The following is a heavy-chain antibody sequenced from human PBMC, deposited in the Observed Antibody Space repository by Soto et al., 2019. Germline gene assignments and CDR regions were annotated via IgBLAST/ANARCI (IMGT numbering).Heavy chain of an antibody. V-gene: IGHV1-18*01. Sequence: QGQLVQSGPEAKKPGASVKVSCKASGYTFSRYGISWVRQAPGQGLEWMGWISGYNGDTKYAQKVQGRVTMTIATSTYTAYMELRSLTSDDTAIYYCAKNGHPPYYYYGMDVWGQGTTVTVSS. CDR1: GYTFSRYG. CDR3: AKNGHPPYYYYGMDV. CDR2: ISGYNGDT. D-gene: IGHD2-8*01. J-gene: IGHJ6*02.